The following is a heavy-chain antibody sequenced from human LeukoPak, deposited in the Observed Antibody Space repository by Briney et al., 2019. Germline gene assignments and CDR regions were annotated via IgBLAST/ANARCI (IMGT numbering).Heavy chain of an antibody. V-gene: IGHV1-2*02. J-gene: IGHJ6*03. Sequence: ASVKVSCKASGYTFTGYYMHWVRQAAGQGLEWMGWINPNSGGTNYAQKFQGRVTMTRDTSISTAYMELSRLRSDDTAVYYCARKGSAHGYYYYMDVWGKGTTVTVSS. D-gene: IGHD2-8*01. CDR2: INPNSGGT. CDR3: ARKGSAHGYYYYMDV. CDR1: GYTFTGYY.